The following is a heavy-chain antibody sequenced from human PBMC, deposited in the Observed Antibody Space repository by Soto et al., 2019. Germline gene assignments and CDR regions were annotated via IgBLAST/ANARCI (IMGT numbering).Heavy chain of an antibody. V-gene: IGHV1-69*13. CDR2: IIPIFGTA. CDR1: GGTFSSYA. CDR3: ARDHPPVVVVAAMGNWFDP. Sequence: ASVKVSCKASGGTFSSYAISWVRQAPGQGLEWMGGIIPIFGTANYAQKFQGRVTITADESTSTAYMELSSLRSEDTAVYYCARDHPPVVVVAAMGNWFDPCGQGTLVTVSS. D-gene: IGHD2-15*01. J-gene: IGHJ5*02.